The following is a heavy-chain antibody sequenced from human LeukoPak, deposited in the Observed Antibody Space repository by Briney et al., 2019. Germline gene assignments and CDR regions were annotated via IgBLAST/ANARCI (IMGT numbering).Heavy chain of an antibody. CDR1: GFTFSSYS. CDR3: ARGASSGYYSDY. CDR2: ISSSSSYI. V-gene: IGHV3-21*01. D-gene: IGHD3-22*01. Sequence: PGGSLRLSCAASGFTFSSYSMNWVRQAPGKGLEWVSSISSSSSYIYYADSVKGRFTISRDNAKNSLYLQMNSLGAEDTAVYYCARGASSGYYSDYWGQGTLVTVSS. J-gene: IGHJ4*02.